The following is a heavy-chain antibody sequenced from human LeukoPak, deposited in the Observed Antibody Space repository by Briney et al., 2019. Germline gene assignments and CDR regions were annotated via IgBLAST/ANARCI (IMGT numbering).Heavy chain of an antibody. CDR3: ANSARIAVAGTPDDY. V-gene: IGHV3-23*01. Sequence: PGGSLRLSCAASGFTFSSYAMSWVRQAPGKGLEWVSAISGSGGSTYYADSVKGRFTISRDNSKNTLYLQMNSLRAEDTAVYYCANSARIAVAGTPDDYWGQGTLVTVSS. D-gene: IGHD6-19*01. CDR2: ISGSGGST. CDR1: GFTFSSYA. J-gene: IGHJ4*02.